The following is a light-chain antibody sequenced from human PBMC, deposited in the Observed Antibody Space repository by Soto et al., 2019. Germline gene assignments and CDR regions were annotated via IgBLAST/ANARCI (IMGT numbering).Light chain of an antibody. V-gene: IGKV2D-29*02. Sequence: DVVMTQTPLSLSLAPGQPASISCKSSQSVLHITGETFLFWYLQKPGQSAQLLIYEVSTRVSGVPDRFSGSGSGTDFTLEISRVETDDVGIYYCMQSTQLPPTFGQGTRLEIK. CDR3: MQSTQLPPT. CDR1: QSVLHITGETF. CDR2: EVS. J-gene: IGKJ5*01.